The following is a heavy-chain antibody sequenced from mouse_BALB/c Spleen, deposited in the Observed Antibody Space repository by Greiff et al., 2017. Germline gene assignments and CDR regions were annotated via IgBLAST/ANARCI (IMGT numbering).Heavy chain of an antibody. Sequence: VQLQQSGAELVKPGASVTLSCTASGFNIKDTYMSWVKQRPEQGLEWIGRIDPANGNTKYDPKFQGKATITADTSSNTAYLQLSSLTSEDTAVYYCARAGTIAYWGQGTLVTVSA. CDR3: ARAGTIAY. V-gene: IGHV14-3*02. CDR1: GFNIKDTY. CDR2: IDPANGNT. D-gene: IGHD3-3*01. J-gene: IGHJ3*01.